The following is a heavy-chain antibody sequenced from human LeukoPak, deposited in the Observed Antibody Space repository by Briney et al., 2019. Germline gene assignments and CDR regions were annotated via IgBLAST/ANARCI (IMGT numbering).Heavy chain of an antibody. CDR3: ARVTIDSSGYLFKEGRYYFDY. CDR1: GGSISGSSYY. J-gene: IGHJ4*02. CDR2: IYYSGST. Sequence: KTSETLSLTCTVSGGSISGSSYYWGWIRQPPGKGLEWIGYIYYSGSTYYNPSLKSRVTISVDTSKNQFSLKLSSVTAADTAVYYCARVTIDSSGYLFKEGRYYFDYWGQGTLVTVSS. V-gene: IGHV4-31*03. D-gene: IGHD3-22*01.